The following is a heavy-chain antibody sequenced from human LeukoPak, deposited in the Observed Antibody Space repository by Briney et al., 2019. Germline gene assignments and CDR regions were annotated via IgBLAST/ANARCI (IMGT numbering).Heavy chain of an antibody. CDR1: GGSFSGYY. J-gene: IGHJ3*02. CDR2: INHSGST. D-gene: IGHD5-24*01. V-gene: IGHV4-34*01. Sequence: SETLSLTCAVYGGSFSGYYWSWIRQPPGKGLEWIGEINHSGSTNYNPSLKSRVTISVDTSKNQFSLKLSSVTAADTAVYYCARSGRMATLDAFDIWGQGTMVTVSS. CDR3: ARSGRMATLDAFDI.